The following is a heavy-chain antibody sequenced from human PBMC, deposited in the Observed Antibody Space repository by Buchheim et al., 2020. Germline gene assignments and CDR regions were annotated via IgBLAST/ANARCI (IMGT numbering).Heavy chain of an antibody. V-gene: IGHV4-59*08. CDR1: GGSISSYY. J-gene: IGHJ4*02. CDR2: IYYSGST. Sequence: QVQLQESGPGLVKPSETLSLTCTVSGGSISSYYWSWIRQPPGKGLEWIGYIYYSGSTNYNPSLKSRVTISVATSKTQFSLKLSSVTAADTAVYYCARGRAYYDILTGYPYYFDYWGQGTL. D-gene: IGHD3-9*01. CDR3: ARGRAYYDILTGYPYYFDY.